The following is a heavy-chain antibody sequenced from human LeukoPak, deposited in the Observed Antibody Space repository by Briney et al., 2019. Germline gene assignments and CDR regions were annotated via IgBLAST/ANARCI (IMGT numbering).Heavy chain of an antibody. CDR3: ASASYYDSSGSLDY. CDR1: GFTFSSYW. CDR2: IWYDGSNK. Sequence: GGSLRLSCAASGFTFSSYWMHWVRQAPGKGLEWVAVIWYDGSNKYYADSVKGRFTISRDNSKNTLYLQMNSLRAEDTAVYYCASASYYDSSGSLDYWGQGTLVTVSS. V-gene: IGHV3-33*08. J-gene: IGHJ4*02. D-gene: IGHD3-22*01.